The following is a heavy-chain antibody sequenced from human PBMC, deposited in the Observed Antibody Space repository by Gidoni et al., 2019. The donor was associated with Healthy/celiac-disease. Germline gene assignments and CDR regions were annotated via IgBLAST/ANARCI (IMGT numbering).Heavy chain of an antibody. Sequence: QVQLQQWGAGLLKPSETLSLTCAVYGGSFSGYYWSWIRQPPGKGLEWIGEINHSGSTNYNPSLKSRVTISVDTSKNQFSLKLSSVTAADTAVYYCARGPRGNYLLTPWFDPWGQGTLVTVSS. CDR1: GGSFSGYY. D-gene: IGHD1-7*01. J-gene: IGHJ5*02. V-gene: IGHV4-34*01. CDR3: ARGPRGNYLLTPWFDP. CDR2: INHSGST.